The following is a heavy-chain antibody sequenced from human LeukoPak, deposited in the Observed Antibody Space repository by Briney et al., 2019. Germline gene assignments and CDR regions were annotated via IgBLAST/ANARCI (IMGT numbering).Heavy chain of an antibody. J-gene: IGHJ4*02. CDR3: TTQSHGGSDF. CDR1: GFTFSTHA. CDR2: IKSKTDGGTT. Sequence: PGGSLRLSCAASGFTFSTHAMSWVRQAPGKGLEWVGRIKSKTDGGTTDFAAPVKGRFSISRDDSKNTLYLQMNSLKTEDTAVYYCTTQSHGGSDFWGQGTLVTVSS. V-gene: IGHV3-15*01. D-gene: IGHD3-16*01.